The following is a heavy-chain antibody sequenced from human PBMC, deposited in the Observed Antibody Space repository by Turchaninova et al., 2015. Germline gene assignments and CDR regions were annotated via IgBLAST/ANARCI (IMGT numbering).Heavy chain of an antibody. D-gene: IGHD6-13*01. V-gene: IGHV3-23*04. Sequence: EVQLVESGGGLVQPGGSLRLSCAASGFTFSSYDMSWVRQAPGKGREWVSDISGSGWSTYYADSVKGRFTISRDNSKNTLYLQMNSLRAEDTAVYYCARNLPGIYYYYYGMDVWGQGTTVTVSS. CDR3: ARNLPGIYYYYYGMDV. CDR1: GFTFSSYD. J-gene: IGHJ6*02. CDR2: ISGSGWST.